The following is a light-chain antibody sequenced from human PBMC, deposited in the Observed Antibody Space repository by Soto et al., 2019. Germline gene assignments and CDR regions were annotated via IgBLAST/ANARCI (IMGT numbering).Light chain of an antibody. CDR3: QQYNDWRT. CDR1: QSVSSN. Sequence: ELVMTQSPATLSVSPGESATLSCRASQSVSSNLAWYQQKPGQAPRLLIHRTSTRATGVPARFSGSGSGTEFTLTITSLQPGDSAVYYCQQYNDWRTFGQGTKVDIK. J-gene: IGKJ1*01. CDR2: RTS. V-gene: IGKV3-15*01.